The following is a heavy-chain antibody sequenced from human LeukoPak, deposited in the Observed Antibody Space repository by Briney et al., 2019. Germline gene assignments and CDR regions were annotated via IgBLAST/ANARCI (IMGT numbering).Heavy chain of an antibody. CDR1: GYTFTSYG. V-gene: IGHV1-18*01. CDR2: ISAYNGNT. D-gene: IGHD6-13*01. J-gene: IGHJ6*02. Sequence: GASVKVSCKASGYTFTSYGISWVRQAPGQGLEWMGWISAYNGNTNYAQKLQGRVTMTTDTSTSTAYMELRSLRSDDTAVYYCARDGGAAGLSYYYYYGMDVWGQGTTVTVS. CDR3: ARDGGAAGLSYYYYYGMDV.